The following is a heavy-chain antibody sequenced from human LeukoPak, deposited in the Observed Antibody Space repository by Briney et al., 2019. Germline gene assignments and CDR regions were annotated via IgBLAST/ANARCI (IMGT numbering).Heavy chain of an antibody. CDR2: INGDGINT. CDR1: GFPFRSNW. V-gene: IGHV3-74*01. CDR3: ARTDYYDR. D-gene: IGHD3-22*01. J-gene: IGHJ4*02. Sequence: GGSLRLSCAASGFPFRSNWMHWVRQAPGRGLVWVSGINGDGINTNYADSVKGRFTISRDNVKNTLYLQMNSLRGGDTAVYYCARTDYYDRWGQGTLVTVSS.